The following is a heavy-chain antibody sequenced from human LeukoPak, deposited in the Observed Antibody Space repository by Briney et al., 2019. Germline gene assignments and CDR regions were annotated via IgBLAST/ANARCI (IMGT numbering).Heavy chain of an antibody. V-gene: IGHV1-2*02. CDR1: GYTFTGYH. D-gene: IGHD3-10*01. J-gene: IGHJ4*02. CDR3: ARMRATITMVRGVITRELDY. Sequence: GASVKVSCKASGYTFTGYHMHWVRQAPGQGLEWMGWINPNSGGTNYAQKFQGRVTMTRDTSISTAYMELSRLRSDDTAVYYCARMRATITMVRGVITRELDYWGQGTLVTVSS. CDR2: INPNSGGT.